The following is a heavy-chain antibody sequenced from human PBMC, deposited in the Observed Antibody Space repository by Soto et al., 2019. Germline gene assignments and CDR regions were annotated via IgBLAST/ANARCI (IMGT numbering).Heavy chain of an antibody. CDR1: GFTFSSYS. J-gene: IGHJ3*02. D-gene: IGHD1-26*01. V-gene: IGHV3-21*01. CDR3: ARWGGSGREEAFDI. CDR2: ISSSSSYI. Sequence: GGSLRLSCAASGFTFSSYSMNWVRQAPGKGLEWVSSISSSSSYIYYADSVKGRFTISRDNAKNSLYLQMNSLRAEDTAVYYCARWGGSGREEAFDIWGQGTMVTVSS.